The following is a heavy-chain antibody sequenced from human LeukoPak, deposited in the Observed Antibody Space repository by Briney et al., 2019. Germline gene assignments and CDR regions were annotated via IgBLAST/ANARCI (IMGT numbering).Heavy chain of an antibody. J-gene: IGHJ4*02. CDR3: ATAADTAMAYDY. CDR2: INHSGST. D-gene: IGHD5-18*01. V-gene: IGHV4-34*01. Sequence: SETLSLTCAVYGGSFSGYYWSWIRQPPGRGLEWIGEINHSGSTNYNPSLKSRVTISVDTSKNQFSLKLSSVTAADTAVYYCATAADTAMAYDYWGQGTLVTVSS. CDR1: GGSFSGYY.